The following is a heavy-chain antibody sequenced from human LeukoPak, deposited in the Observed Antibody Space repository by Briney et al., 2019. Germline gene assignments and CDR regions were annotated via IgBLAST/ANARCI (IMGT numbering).Heavy chain of an antibody. V-gene: IGHV3-33*01. J-gene: IGHJ4*02. CDR1: GFTFTTYG. D-gene: IGHD1-1*01. Sequence: PGRSLRLSCAASGFTFTTYGMHWVRQAPGKGLEWVAIIWYDGSNKYYADSVKGRFTISRDNSKNTLYLQMNSLRAENTAVYYCARVPRSAGTTAGLDYWGQGTLVTVSS. CDR2: IWYDGSNK. CDR3: ARVPRSAGTTAGLDY.